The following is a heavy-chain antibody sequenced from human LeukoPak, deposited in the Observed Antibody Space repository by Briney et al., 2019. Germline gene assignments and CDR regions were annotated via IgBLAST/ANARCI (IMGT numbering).Heavy chain of an antibody. CDR2: IYFSGST. CDR1: GGSISSSSHY. D-gene: IGHD2-15*01. Sequence: SETLSLTCTVFGGSISSSSHYWGWIRQPPGEGLEWIGSIYFSGSTYYNPSLKSRVTISVDTSKNQFSLKLSSVTAADTAVYYCARRIVVVAAKGWVDYWGQGTRVTVSS. J-gene: IGHJ4*02. CDR3: ARRIVVVAAKGWVDY. V-gene: IGHV4-39*07.